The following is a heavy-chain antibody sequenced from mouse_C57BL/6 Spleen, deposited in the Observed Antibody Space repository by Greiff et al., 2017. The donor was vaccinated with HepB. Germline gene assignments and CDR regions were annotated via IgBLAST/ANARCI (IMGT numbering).Heavy chain of an antibody. CDR2: IYPGDGDT. CDR1: GYAFSSYW. CDR3: ARSGYYDYEGGYAMDY. J-gene: IGHJ4*01. D-gene: IGHD2-4*01. Sequence: VQLQQSGAELVKPGASVKISCKASGYAFSSYWMNWVKQRPGKGLEWIGQIYPGDGDTNYNGKFKGKATLTADKSSSTAYMQLSSLTSEDSAVYFCARSGYYDYEGGYAMDYWGQGTSVTVSA. V-gene: IGHV1-80*01.